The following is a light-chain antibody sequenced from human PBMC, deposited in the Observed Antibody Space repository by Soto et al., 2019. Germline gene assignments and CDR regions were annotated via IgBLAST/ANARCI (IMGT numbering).Light chain of an antibody. CDR3: QQYGSSPRT. J-gene: IGKJ1*01. CDR1: HYVSASS. CDR2: GAS. V-gene: IGKV3-20*01. Sequence: ENVLMQSPGTLSLSPGETATLSCRARHYVSASSLAWYQQKRGQAPRLVMYGASSRATGIPERFSGSGSGTDFTLTISRLEPEDFAVYYCQQYGSSPRTFGQGTKVDIK.